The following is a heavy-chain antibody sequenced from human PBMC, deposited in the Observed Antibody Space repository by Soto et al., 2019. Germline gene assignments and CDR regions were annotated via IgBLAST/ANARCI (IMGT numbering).Heavy chain of an antibody. V-gene: IGHV3-9*01. D-gene: IGHD3-16*01. CDR2: ISWNSGSI. J-gene: IGHJ3*02. Sequence: DVQLVESGGGLVQPGRSLRLSCAASGFTFDDYAMHWVRQAPGKGLEWVSGISWNSGSIGYADSVKGRFTISRDNAKNSLYLQMNSLRAEDTALYYCAKGFTAHDAFDIWGQGTMVTVSS. CDR3: AKGFTAHDAFDI. CDR1: GFTFDDYA.